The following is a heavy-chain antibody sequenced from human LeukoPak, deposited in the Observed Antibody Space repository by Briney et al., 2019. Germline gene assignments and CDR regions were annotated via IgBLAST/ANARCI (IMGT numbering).Heavy chain of an antibody. Sequence: SETLSLSCTVSGGSISSYYWSWIRQPAGKGLEWIGRIYTSGSTNYNPSLKSRVTMSVDTSKNQFSLKLSSVTAADTAVYYCARDWMYCSSTSCFFDYWGQGTLVTVSS. D-gene: IGHD2-2*01. J-gene: IGHJ4*02. CDR3: ARDWMYCSSTSCFFDY. CDR1: GGSISSYY. V-gene: IGHV4-4*07. CDR2: IYTSGST.